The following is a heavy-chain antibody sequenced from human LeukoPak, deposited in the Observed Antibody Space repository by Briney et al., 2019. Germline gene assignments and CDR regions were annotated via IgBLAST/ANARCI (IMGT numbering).Heavy chain of an antibody. V-gene: IGHV4-59*01. D-gene: IGHD6-19*01. Sequence: SETLSLTCTVSGGSISSYYWSWIRQPPGKGLEWIGYIYYSGSTNYNPSLKGRVTISVDTSKNQFSLKLSSVTAADTAVYYCARDRYSSGWDPHFDYWGQGTLVTVSS. J-gene: IGHJ4*02. CDR1: GGSISSYY. CDR2: IYYSGST. CDR3: ARDRYSSGWDPHFDY.